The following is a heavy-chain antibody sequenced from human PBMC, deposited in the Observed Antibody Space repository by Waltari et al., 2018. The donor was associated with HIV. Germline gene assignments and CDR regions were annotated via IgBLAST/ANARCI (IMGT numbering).Heavy chain of an antibody. J-gene: IGHJ4*02. D-gene: IGHD3-16*01. CDR1: GFSVSTKD. CDR2: IYSGGST. Sequence: EMQLVESGGGLVQPGESLRLSCAASGFSVSTKDMSWVRQAPGKGLEWVSLIYSGGSTFYAHSVNRRFTISRDNSKNTLYLQMDSLRVEDTAVYYCATTPDYDYGDFWGYWGQGTLVTVSS. V-gene: IGHV3-66*01. CDR3: ATTPDYDYGDFWGY.